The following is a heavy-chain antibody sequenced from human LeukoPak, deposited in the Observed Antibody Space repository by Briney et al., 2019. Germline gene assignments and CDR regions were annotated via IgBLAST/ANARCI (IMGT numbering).Heavy chain of an antibody. CDR3: ARGPGTNIDY. D-gene: IGHD3-10*01. CDR1: GYTFTSYY. Sequence: GASVTVSCKASGYTFTSYYVHWVRQAPGPGLEWMGMINPSGGSTTYSQKFQGRITMTRGTSTSTGYMELSSLRSEDTAVYYCARGPGTNIDYWGQGTLVTVSS. J-gene: IGHJ4*02. V-gene: IGHV1-46*01. CDR2: INPSGGST.